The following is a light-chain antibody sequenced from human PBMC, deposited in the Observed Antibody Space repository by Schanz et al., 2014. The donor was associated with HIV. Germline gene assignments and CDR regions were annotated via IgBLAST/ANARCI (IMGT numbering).Light chain of an antibody. CDR2: GNN. J-gene: IGLJ2*01. Sequence: QSVLTQPPSVSGAPGQRVTISCTGSSSNIGAGYDVHWYKQLPETAPKLLMFGNNNRPSGVPDRLSGSKSGTSASLAITGLQAEDEADYYCQSYDNRLSVVVFGGGTKLTVL. CDR3: QSYDNRLSVVV. CDR1: SSNIGAGYD. V-gene: IGLV1-40*01.